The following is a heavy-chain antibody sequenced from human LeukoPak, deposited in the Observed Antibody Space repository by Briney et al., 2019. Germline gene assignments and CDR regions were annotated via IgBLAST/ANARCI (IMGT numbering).Heavy chain of an antibody. V-gene: IGHV4-4*02. CDR1: GVSISSNLW. J-gene: IGHJ6*03. CDR2: IHHSGSI. D-gene: IGHD6-19*01. Sequence: PSETLSLTCAVSGVSISSNLWWTWVRPPPGKGLEWIAEIHHSGSINYNPSLKSRVTISVDKAKNQFSLNLNSVTAADTAVYYCARGRRIAVLYYYYYYMDVWGKGTTVTVSS. CDR3: ARGRRIAVLYYYYYYMDV.